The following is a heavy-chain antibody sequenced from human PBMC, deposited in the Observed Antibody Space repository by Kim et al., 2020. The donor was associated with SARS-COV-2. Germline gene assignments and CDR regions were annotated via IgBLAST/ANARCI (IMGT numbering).Heavy chain of an antibody. CDR3: AKGLSGSYLDY. CDR2: ISWNSGSI. D-gene: IGHD1-26*01. Sequence: GGSLRLSCAASGFTFDDYAMHWVRQAPGKGLEWVSGISWNSGSIGYADSVKGRITISRDNAKNSLYLQMNSLRAEDTALYYCAKGLSGSYLDYWGQGTLVTVSS. V-gene: IGHV3-9*01. CDR1: GFTFDDYA. J-gene: IGHJ4*02.